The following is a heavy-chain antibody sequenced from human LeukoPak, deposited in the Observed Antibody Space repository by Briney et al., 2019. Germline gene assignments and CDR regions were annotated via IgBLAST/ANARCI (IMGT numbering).Heavy chain of an antibody. CDR3: ARDHAGIVLPAAVGAH. CDR1: GFTFRDYS. J-gene: IGHJ4*02. D-gene: IGHD2-2*01. V-gene: IGHV3-21*01. CDR2: IRGGSDFI. Sequence: PGGSLRLSCAASGFTFRDYSMTWVRQAPGKGLEWVSSIRGGSDFIYHADSVKGRFTVSRDNAKNSLYLQMNSLRVEDTAVYYCARDHAGIVLPAAVGAHWGQGTLVTVSS.